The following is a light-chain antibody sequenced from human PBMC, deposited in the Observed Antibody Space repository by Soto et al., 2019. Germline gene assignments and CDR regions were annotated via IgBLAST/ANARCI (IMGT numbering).Light chain of an antibody. Sequence: DIVMTQSPDSLAVSLGERATINCKSRQSVLDSSNNKNCLGWYQQRPGQPPKLLIYWASTRESGVPDRFSGSGSGTDFALTISSLQAEDVAVYYCQQYYSSLWTFGQGNKVELK. V-gene: IGKV4-1*01. CDR2: WAS. CDR1: QSVLDSSNNKNC. J-gene: IGKJ1*01. CDR3: QQYYSSLWT.